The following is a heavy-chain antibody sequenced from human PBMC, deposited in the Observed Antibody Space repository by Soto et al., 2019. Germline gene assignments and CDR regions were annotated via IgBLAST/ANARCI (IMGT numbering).Heavy chain of an antibody. Sequence: PGGSLRLSCAASGFTFSSYGMHWVRQAPGKGLEWVAVIWYDGSNKYYADSVKGRFTISRDNSKNTLYLQMNSLRAEDTAVYYCARDNSGYDHDFDYWGQGTLVTVSS. CDR3: ARDNSGYDHDFDY. J-gene: IGHJ4*02. CDR2: IWYDGSNK. D-gene: IGHD5-12*01. V-gene: IGHV3-33*01. CDR1: GFTFSSYG.